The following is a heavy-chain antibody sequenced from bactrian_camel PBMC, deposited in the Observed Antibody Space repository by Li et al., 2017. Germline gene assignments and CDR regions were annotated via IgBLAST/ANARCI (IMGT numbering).Heavy chain of an antibody. D-gene: IGHD6*01. V-gene: IGHV3S53*01. J-gene: IGHJ4*01. CDR3: AAETIHGGRWSLDASGYKY. CDR2: IWSLGSL. Sequence: HVQLVESGGGSVQAGGSLRLSCTASGKASGHSDRPKCMGWLRQTPGKEREGVAAIWSLGSLYYADSVTGRFTISQDTTTNTVYLQMDNLKPEDTYMFYCAAETIHGGRWSLDASGYKYWGVGTQVTVS. CDR1: GKASGHSDR.